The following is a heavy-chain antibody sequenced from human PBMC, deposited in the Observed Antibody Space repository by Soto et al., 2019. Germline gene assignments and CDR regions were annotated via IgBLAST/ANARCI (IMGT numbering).Heavy chain of an antibody. D-gene: IGHD5-18*01. J-gene: IGHJ5*02. CDR1: GYSFTSYW. CDR3: ARSHFSQLWSRPNWFDP. CDR2: IYPGDSDT. V-gene: IGHV5-51*01. Sequence: GESLKISCKGSGYSFTSYWIGWVRQMPGKGLEWMGIIYPGDSDTRYSPSFQGQVTISADKSISTAYLQWSSLKASDTAMYYCARSHFSQLWSRPNWFDPWGQGTLVTV.